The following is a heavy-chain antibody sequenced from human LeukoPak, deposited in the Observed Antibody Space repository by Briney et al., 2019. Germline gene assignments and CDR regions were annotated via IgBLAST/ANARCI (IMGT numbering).Heavy chain of an antibody. V-gene: IGHV1-2*02. CDR2: INPNSSGT. Sequence: GASVKVSCKASGYTFTGYYMHCVRQAPGQGLEWMGWINPNSSGTNYAQKFQGRVTMTRDTSISTAYMELSGLISDDTAVYYCARDRERYRNYYYSMDVWGKGTTVTVSS. CDR3: ARDRERYRNYYYSMDV. J-gene: IGHJ6*03. D-gene: IGHD2-15*01. CDR1: GYTFTGYY.